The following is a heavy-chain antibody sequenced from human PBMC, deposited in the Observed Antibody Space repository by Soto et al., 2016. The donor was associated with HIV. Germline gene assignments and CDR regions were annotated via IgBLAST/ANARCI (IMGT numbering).Heavy chain of an antibody. V-gene: IGHV1-2*02. CDR2: INPNSGGT. J-gene: IGHJ4*02. D-gene: IGHD3-10*01. CDR3: ARELLTYGSGAVNY. Sequence: QVQLVQSGAEVKQPGSSVKVSCKASGYTFSGYYMHWVRQAPGQGLEWMGWINPNSGGTNYAQKFQGRVTMTRDTSISTAYMELSRLRSDDTAVYYCARELLTYGSGAVNYWGQGTLVTVSS. CDR1: GYTFSGYY.